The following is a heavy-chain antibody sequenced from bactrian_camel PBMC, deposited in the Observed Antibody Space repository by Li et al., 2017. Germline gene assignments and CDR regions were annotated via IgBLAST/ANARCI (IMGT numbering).Heavy chain of an antibody. J-gene: IGHJ4*01. V-gene: IGHV3S35*01. CDR1: GYATSHYC. D-gene: IGHD7*01. CDR2: IYARNGRS. Sequence: VQLVESGGGSVQAGGSLRLSCAISGYATSHYCIAWFRLSSGKEREEVAHIYARNGRSDVADSVKGRFTISQDKGKNTVYLLMNSLKPDDSGTYYCAYESGTTPDLCRRRGPGGYFGQGTQVTVS.